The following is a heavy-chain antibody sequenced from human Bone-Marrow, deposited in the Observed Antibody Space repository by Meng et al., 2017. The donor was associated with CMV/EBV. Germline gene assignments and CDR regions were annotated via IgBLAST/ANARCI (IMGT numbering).Heavy chain of an antibody. Sequence: ASVKVSCKASGYTFTSYGISWVRQAPGQGLEWMGWISAYNGNTNYAQKFQGRVTITTDESTSTAYMELSSLRSEDTAVYYCARASTGIGDIVVVPAALKWRYCYGMDVWGQGTTVTVSS. J-gene: IGHJ6*02. CDR2: ISAYNGNT. D-gene: IGHD2-2*01. CDR3: ARASTGIGDIVVVPAALKWRYCYGMDV. CDR1: GYTFTSYG. V-gene: IGHV1-18*01.